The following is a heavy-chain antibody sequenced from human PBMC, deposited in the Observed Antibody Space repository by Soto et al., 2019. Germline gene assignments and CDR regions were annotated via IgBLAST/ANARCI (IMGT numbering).Heavy chain of an antibody. V-gene: IGHV3-23*01. J-gene: IGHJ4*02. D-gene: IGHD3-22*01. CDR3: AKIDSNYYDSSGYPDY. CDR1: GFTLNSHA. Sequence: EVQLLESGGGLVQPGGSLRLSCAASGFTLNSHAMSWVRQAPGKGLEWVSAISGSGGSTYYADSVKGRFTISRDNSKNTLYLQMNSLRAEDTAVYYCAKIDSNYYDSSGYPDYWGQGTLVTVSS. CDR2: ISGSGGST.